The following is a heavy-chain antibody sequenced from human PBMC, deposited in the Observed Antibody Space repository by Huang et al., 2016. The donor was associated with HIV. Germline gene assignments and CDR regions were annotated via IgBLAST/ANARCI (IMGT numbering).Heavy chain of an antibody. CDR3: TRDGVAPDEEFDY. D-gene: IGHD5-12*01. J-gene: IGHJ4*02. V-gene: IGHV1-2*02. CDR2: LNPKNGAT. Sequence: QVQLVQSGAEVKKPGASVKVSCKPSGYTFADYFLHWVRQAPGQGLGWMARLNPKNGATNYAQKFLGRVTVTGDTSINTAYMEFSGLTSDDTANYYCTRDGVAPDEEFDYWGQGTLIIVSS. CDR1: GYTFADYF.